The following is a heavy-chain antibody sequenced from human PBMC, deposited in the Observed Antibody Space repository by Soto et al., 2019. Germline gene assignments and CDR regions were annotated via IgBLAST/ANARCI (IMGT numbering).Heavy chain of an antibody. J-gene: IGHJ5*02. CDR1: GGSINYYY. CDR2: ITYSGNT. V-gene: IGHV4-59*01. D-gene: IGHD3-10*01. CDR3: ARDRLGSGSYLAFDP. Sequence: SESLSLTCTVSGGSINYYYWSWIRQPPGRGLEWIGYITYSGNTNYNPSLKSRVSISLDTSRNQFSLMLSSVTAADTAVYYCARDRLGSGSYLAFDPWGQGTLVTVSS.